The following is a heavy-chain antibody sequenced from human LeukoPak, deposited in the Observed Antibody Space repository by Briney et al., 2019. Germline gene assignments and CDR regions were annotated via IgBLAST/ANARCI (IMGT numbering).Heavy chain of an antibody. Sequence: GGFLRLSCAASGFTFSSYSMNWVRQAPGKGLEWVSYISSSSSTIYYADSVKGRFTISRDNAKNSLYLQMNSLRAEDTAVYYCARVQGTIFGVVNLDYWGQGTLVIVSS. CDR2: ISSSSSTI. CDR3: ARVQGTIFGVVNLDY. CDR1: GFTFSSYS. V-gene: IGHV3-48*01. J-gene: IGHJ4*02. D-gene: IGHD3-3*01.